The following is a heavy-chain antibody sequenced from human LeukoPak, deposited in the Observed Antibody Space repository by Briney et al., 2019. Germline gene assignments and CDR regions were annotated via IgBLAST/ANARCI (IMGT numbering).Heavy chain of an antibody. CDR1: GYSFTSYW. V-gene: IGHV5-51*01. J-gene: IGHJ4*02. CDR3: ARHRGSYSYDY. CDR2: IYPGDSDI. Sequence: GESLKISCKSSGYSFTSYWIGWVRQMPGKGLEWMGIIYPGDSDISYSPSFRGQVTISTDKSTSTAYLQWSSLKASDTAMYYCARHRGSYSYDYWGQGTLVTVSS. D-gene: IGHD1-26*01.